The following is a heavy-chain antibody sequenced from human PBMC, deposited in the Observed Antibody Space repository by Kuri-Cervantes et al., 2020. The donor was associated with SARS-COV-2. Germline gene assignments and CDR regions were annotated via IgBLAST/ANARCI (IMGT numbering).Heavy chain of an antibody. CDR1: GFTFSSYG. V-gene: IGHV3-30*18. CDR2: ISYDGSNK. J-gene: IGHJ6*02. CDR3: AKGLYYDFWSGYLSYYGMDV. D-gene: IGHD3-3*01. Sequence: LSLTCAASGFTFSSYGMHWVRQAPGKGLEWAAVISYDGSNKYYADSVKGRFTISRDNSKNTLYLQMNSLRAEDTAVYYCAKGLYYDFWSGYLSYYGMDVWGQGTTVTVSS.